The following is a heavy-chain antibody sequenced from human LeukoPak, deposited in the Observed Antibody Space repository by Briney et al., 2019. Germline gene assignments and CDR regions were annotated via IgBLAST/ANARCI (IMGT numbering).Heavy chain of an antibody. V-gene: IGHV4-59*01. D-gene: IGHD2-15*01. J-gene: IGHJ5*02. CDR2: IYYSGST. CDR3: AIDPEGYCSGGSCYGRVYNWFDP. Sequence: SETLSLTCTVSGGSISSYYWSWIRQPPGKGLEWIGYIYYSGSTNYNPSLKSRVTISVDTSKNQFSLKLSSVTAADTAVYYCAIDPEGYCSGGSCYGRVYNWFDPWGQGTLVTVSS. CDR1: GGSISSYY.